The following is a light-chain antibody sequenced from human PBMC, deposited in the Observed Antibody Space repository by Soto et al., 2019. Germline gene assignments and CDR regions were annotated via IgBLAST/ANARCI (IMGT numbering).Light chain of an antibody. CDR1: QSVNTKY. Sequence: EIVLTQSPGTLSLSPGERATLSCRASQSVNTKYLAWYQQKPGQAPRLLISGVSSRATGIPDRFSGSGSGTDFILTISRVEPEDFAVYFCQQYDTTPWTFGQGTRVESK. CDR2: GVS. J-gene: IGKJ1*01. V-gene: IGKV3-20*01. CDR3: QQYDTTPWT.